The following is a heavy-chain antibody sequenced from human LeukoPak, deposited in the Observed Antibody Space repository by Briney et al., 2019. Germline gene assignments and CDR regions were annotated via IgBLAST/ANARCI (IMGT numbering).Heavy chain of an antibody. J-gene: IGHJ6*02. CDR2: ISSSGSTI. CDR1: GFTFSDYY. Sequence: GGSLRLSRAASGFTFSDYYMSWIRQAPGKGLEWVSYISSSGSTIYYADSVKGRFTISGDNAKNSLYLQMNSLRAEDTAVYYCARDHPQQLVQYYYYYYGMDVWGQGTTVTVSS. CDR3: ARDHPQQLVQYYYYYYGMDV. V-gene: IGHV3-11*04. D-gene: IGHD6-13*01.